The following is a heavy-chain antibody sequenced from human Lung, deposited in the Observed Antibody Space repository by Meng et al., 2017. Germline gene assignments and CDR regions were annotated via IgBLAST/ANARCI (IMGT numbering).Heavy chain of an antibody. CDR3: ARDLAWVLFDY. CDR2: IVSDGGIT. CDR1: GFNFGDYI. Sequence: VQLVGAGGGLVQPGGSLRLSCGASGFNFGDYIMHWVCQSPGKGLEWISRIVSDGGITTYADSVKGRFTVSRDNAKNTLYLQMNSLGADDTAVYYCARDLAWVLFDYWGQGALVTVSS. J-gene: IGHJ4*02. D-gene: IGHD3-3*01. V-gene: IGHV3-74*01.